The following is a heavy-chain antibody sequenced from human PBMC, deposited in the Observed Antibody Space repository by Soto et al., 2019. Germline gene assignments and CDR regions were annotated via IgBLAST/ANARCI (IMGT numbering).Heavy chain of an antibody. V-gene: IGHV3-23*01. CDR3: AKDPQLYYYDSSGYDY. D-gene: IGHD3-22*01. CDR2: ISGSGGST. J-gene: IGHJ4*02. CDR1: GFTFSSYA. Sequence: PGGSLRLSCAASGFTFSSYAMSWVRQAPGKGLEWVSAISGSGGSTYYADSVKGRFTISRDNSKNTLYLQMNSLRAEDTAVYYCAKDPQLYYYDSSGYDYWGQGTLVTVSS.